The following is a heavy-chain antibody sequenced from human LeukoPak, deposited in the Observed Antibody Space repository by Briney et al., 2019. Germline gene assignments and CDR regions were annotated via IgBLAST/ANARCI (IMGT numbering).Heavy chain of an antibody. V-gene: IGHV4-59*01. J-gene: IGHJ5*02. CDR1: GVSISSYY. Sequence: PSETLSLTCTVSGVSISSYYWSWIRQPPGKGLEWIGYIYYSGSTNHNPSLKSRVTISVDTSKNQFSLKLSSVTAADTAVYYCARVSPRFDPWGQGTLVTVSS. CDR2: IYYSGST. CDR3: ARVSPRFDP.